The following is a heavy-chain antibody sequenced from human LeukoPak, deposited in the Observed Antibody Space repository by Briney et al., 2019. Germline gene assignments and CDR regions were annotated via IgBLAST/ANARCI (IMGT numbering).Heavy chain of an antibody. Sequence: PSETLSLTCAVYGGSFSGYYWSWIRQPPGKGLEWIGEINHSGSTNYNPSLKSRVTISVDTSKNQFSLKLSSVTAADTAVYYCARGACLYSNYFRGIQYYYYYYMDVWGKGTTVTVSS. D-gene: IGHD4-11*01. CDR3: ARGACLYSNYFRGIQYYYYYYMDV. CDR1: GGSFSGYY. V-gene: IGHV4-34*01. J-gene: IGHJ6*03. CDR2: INHSGST.